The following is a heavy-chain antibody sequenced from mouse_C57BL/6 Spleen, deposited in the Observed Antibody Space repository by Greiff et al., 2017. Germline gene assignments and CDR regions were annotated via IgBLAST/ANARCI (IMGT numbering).Heavy chain of an antibody. CDR3: ASKGYGYDLAWFAY. Sequence: EVQGVESGGDLVKPGGSLKLSCAASGFTFSSYGMSWVRQTPDKRLEWVATISSGGSYTYYPDSVKGRFTISRDNAKNTLYLQMSSLKSEDTAMYYCASKGYGYDLAWFAYWGQGTLVTVSA. V-gene: IGHV5-6*01. D-gene: IGHD2-2*01. J-gene: IGHJ3*01. CDR2: ISSGGSYT. CDR1: GFTFSSYG.